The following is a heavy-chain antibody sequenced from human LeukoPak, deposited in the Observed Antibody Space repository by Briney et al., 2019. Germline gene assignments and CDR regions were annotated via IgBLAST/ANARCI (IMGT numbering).Heavy chain of an antibody. CDR1: GYTFTSYG. CDR3: ARGTSVGYSGAQWSDY. CDR2: ISDYNGNT. Sequence: ASVKVSCKASGYTFTSYGISWVRQAPGQGLEWMGWISDYNGNTNYAQKLQGRVTITTDTSTSTAYMELRSLRSDDTAVYYCARGTSVGYSGAQWSDYWGQGKLVTVSS. D-gene: IGHD5-12*01. J-gene: IGHJ4*02. V-gene: IGHV1-18*01.